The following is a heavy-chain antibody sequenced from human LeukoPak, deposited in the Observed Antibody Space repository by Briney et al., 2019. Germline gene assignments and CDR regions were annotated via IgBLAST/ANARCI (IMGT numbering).Heavy chain of an antibody. V-gene: IGHV4-34*01. J-gene: IGHJ4*02. Sequence: SETLSLTCAVYGGSFSGYYWSWIRQPPGKGLEWIGEINHSGSTNYNPSLKSRVTISVDTSKNQFSLKLSSVTAADTAVYYCARGRTRWLQLSYFDYWGQGTLVTISS. CDR2: INHSGST. CDR3: ARGRTRWLQLSYFDY. D-gene: IGHD5-24*01. CDR1: GGSFSGYY.